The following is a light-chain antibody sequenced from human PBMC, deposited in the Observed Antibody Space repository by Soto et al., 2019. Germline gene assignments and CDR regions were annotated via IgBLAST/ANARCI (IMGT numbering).Light chain of an antibody. CDR2: EDN. V-gene: IGLV6-57*02. J-gene: IGLJ2*01. CDR1: SGSIASNY. Sequence: NFMLTQPHSVSESPGKTVTISCTGSSGSIASNYVQWYQQRPGSAPTTVIYEDNQRPSGVPDRFSGSIDSSSNSASRTISGLKTEDEADYYCQSYDSSNVIFGGGTKLTVL. CDR3: QSYDSSNVI.